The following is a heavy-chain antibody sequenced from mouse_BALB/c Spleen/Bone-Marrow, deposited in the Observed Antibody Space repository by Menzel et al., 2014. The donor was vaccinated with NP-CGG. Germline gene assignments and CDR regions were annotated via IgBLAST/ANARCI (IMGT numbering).Heavy chain of an antibody. CDR2: INPDRRTI. V-gene: IGHV4-1*02. CDR1: GFDFSTFW. CDR3: ARLHYYGYGAY. J-gene: IGHJ3*01. Sequence: EVQLQQSGGGLVQPGGSLKLSCAASGFDFSTFWMSWVRQAPGKGLEWIGEINPDRRTINYSPSLKDKFVISRDNAKNTLYLLMSKVRSEDTALYYCARLHYYGYGAYWGQGTLVTVS. D-gene: IGHD1-2*01.